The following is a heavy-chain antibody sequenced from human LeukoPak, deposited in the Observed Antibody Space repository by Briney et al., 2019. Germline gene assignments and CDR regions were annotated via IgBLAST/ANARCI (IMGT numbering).Heavy chain of an antibody. V-gene: IGHV3-30*18. CDR3: AKGRIVVVELDY. CDR2: ISYDGSNK. Sequence: GRSLRLSCAASGFTFSSYGMHWVRQAPGKGLEWVAVISYDGSNKYYADSVKGRFTISRDNSKNTLYLQMNSLRAEDTAVYYCAKGRIVVVELDYWGQGTLVTVSS. CDR1: GFTFSSYG. J-gene: IGHJ4*02. D-gene: IGHD2-21*01.